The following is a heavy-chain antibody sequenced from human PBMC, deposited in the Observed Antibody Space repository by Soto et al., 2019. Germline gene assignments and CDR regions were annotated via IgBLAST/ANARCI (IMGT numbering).Heavy chain of an antibody. J-gene: IGHJ6*02. D-gene: IGHD3-10*01. Sequence: SETLSLTCTVSGGSISSYYWSWIRQPPGKGLEWIGYIYYSGSTNYNPSLKSRVTISVDTSKNQFSLKLSSVTAADTAVYYCARESAYYGSGTQYYYYYGMDVWGQGTTVTVS. V-gene: IGHV4-59*01. CDR3: ARESAYYGSGTQYYYYYGMDV. CDR1: GGSISSYY. CDR2: IYYSGST.